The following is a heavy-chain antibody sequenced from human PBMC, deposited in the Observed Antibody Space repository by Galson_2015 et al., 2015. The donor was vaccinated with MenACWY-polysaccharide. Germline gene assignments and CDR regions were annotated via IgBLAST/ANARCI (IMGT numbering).Heavy chain of an antibody. D-gene: IGHD4-17*01. CDR2: INQDGSVT. J-gene: IGHJ4*02. V-gene: IGHV3-7*01. CDR1: QFTFSSHW. CDR3: ARASRSVATTPS. Sequence: SLRLSCAASQFTFSSHWMSWVRQTPGKGLEWLANINQDGSVTQYVDSVKGRLTISRDNTKSSLYLQMNSLRVEDTAMYYCARASRSVATTPSWGQGTLVTVSS.